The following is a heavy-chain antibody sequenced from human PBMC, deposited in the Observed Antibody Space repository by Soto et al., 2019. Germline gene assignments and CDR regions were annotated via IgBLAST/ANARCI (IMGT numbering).Heavy chain of an antibody. CDR3: ARGDYDFWSGSFYGMDV. D-gene: IGHD3-3*01. Sequence: PSETLSLTCAVSVGSISSGGYSWSWIRQPPGKGLEWIGYIYHSGSTYYNPSLKSRVTISVDRSKNQFSLKLSSVTAADTAVYYCARGDYDFWSGSFYGMDVWGQGTTVTVSS. J-gene: IGHJ6*02. V-gene: IGHV4-30-2*01. CDR1: VGSISSGGYS. CDR2: IYHSGST.